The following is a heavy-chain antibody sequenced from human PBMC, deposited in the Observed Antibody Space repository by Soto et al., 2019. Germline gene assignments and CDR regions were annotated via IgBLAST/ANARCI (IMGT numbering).Heavy chain of an antibody. CDR1: GFTFSSYA. CDR3: AKGVPGIAVAGTGYFQH. J-gene: IGHJ1*01. Sequence: EVQLLESGGGLVQPGGSLRLSCAASGFTFSSYAMSWVRQAPGQGLELVSGISGSGDSTYYADSVKGRFTISRDNSKNTLYMQMNSLRAKDTAVYYCAKGVPGIAVAGTGYFQHWGQGTLVTVSS. D-gene: IGHD6-19*01. CDR2: ISGSGDST. V-gene: IGHV3-23*01.